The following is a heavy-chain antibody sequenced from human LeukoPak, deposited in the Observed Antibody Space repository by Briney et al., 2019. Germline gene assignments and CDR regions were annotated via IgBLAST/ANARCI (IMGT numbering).Heavy chain of an antibody. D-gene: IGHD5-18*01. J-gene: IGHJ4*02. CDR1: GGSFSGYY. CDR2: INHRGST. V-gene: IGHV4-34*01. CDR3: ARALIKKRGYSYGLYFDY. Sequence: SETLSLTCAVYGGSFSGYYWSWIRQPPGKGLEWIGEINHRGSTNYNPSLKSRVTISVDTSKNQFSLKLSSVTAADTAVYYCARALIKKRGYSYGLYFDYWGQGTLVTVSS.